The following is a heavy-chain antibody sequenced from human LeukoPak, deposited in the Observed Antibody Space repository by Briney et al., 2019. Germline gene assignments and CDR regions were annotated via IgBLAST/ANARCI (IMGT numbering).Heavy chain of an antibody. V-gene: IGHV3-21*01. J-gene: IGHJ2*01. D-gene: IGHD6-19*01. Sequence: GGSLRLSCAASGFTFSSYSMNWVRQAPGKGLEWVSSISSSSSYIYYADSVKGRFTISRDNAKNSLYLQMNSLRAEDTAVYYCARGQISGWYGSGCFDLWGRGTLVTVSS. CDR1: GFTFSSYS. CDR2: ISSSSSYI. CDR3: ARGQISGWYGSGCFDL.